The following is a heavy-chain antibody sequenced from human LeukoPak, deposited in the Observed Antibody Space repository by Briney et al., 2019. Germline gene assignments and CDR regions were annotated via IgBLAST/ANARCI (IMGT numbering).Heavy chain of an antibody. V-gene: IGHV1-8*01. CDR2: MNPGTANT. Sequence: ASVKVSCKASGYTFTYNDVNCVRQATGQGLEGMGWMNPGTANTGYAQKFQGRLAMTADTSINTAYMELSGLTSEDTAVYYCARGRAAADWGQGTLVTVSS. CDR1: GYTFTYND. J-gene: IGHJ4*02. CDR3: ARGRAAAD. D-gene: IGHD2-15*01.